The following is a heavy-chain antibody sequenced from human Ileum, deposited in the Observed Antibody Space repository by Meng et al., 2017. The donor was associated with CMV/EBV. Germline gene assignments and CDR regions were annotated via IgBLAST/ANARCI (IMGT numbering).Heavy chain of an antibody. J-gene: IGHJ4*02. V-gene: IGHV4-4*02. CDR2: IYHSGST. CDR1: GGSITSSNW. CDR3: ARALYSSGWMGTG. D-gene: IGHD6-19*01. Sequence: TPSLTCAVSGGSITSSNWWTWVRLPPGKGLEWIGEIYHSGSTNYNPSLKSRVTISGDKSKNQFSLKLSSVTAADTAVYYCARALYSSGWMGTGWGRGTLVTVSS.